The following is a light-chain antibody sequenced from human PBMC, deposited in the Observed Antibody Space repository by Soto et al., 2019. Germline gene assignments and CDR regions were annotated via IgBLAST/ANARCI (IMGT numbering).Light chain of an antibody. V-gene: IGKV1-5*03. Sequence: DIQMTQSPSTLSASVGDRVTITCRASQSISTWLAWYQQEPGKAPKLLIHKASSLQSGVPSRFSGSGSGTDFTLTISSLHPDDFATYYCQQYNNYATWTFGQGTKVDIK. CDR3: QQYNNYATWT. CDR1: QSISTW. CDR2: KAS. J-gene: IGKJ1*01.